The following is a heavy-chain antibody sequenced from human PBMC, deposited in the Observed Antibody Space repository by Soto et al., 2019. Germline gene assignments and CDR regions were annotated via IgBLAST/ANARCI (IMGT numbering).Heavy chain of an antibody. V-gene: IGHV4-31*03. CDR1: GGSISSGGYY. Sequence: QVQLQESGPGLVKPSQTLSLTCTVSGGSISSGGYYWSWIRQHPGKGLECIGYIYYSGSTYYNPSLKSRVTISVDTSKNQFSLKLSSVTAADTAVYYCARSSYYDFWSGRGGAFDIWGQGTMVTVSS. CDR3: ARSSYYDFWSGRGGAFDI. D-gene: IGHD3-3*01. CDR2: IYYSGST. J-gene: IGHJ3*02.